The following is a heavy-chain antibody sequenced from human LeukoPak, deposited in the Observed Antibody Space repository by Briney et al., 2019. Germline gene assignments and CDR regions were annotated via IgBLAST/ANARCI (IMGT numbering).Heavy chain of an antibody. CDR3: ARQLRDWFDP. CDR1: GGSISSYY. D-gene: IGHD4-17*01. V-gene: IGHV4-59*08. CDR2: IHYSGST. Sequence: PSETLSLTCTVSGGSISSYYWSWIRQPPGKGLEWIGYIHYSGSTNYNPSLKSRVTISVDTSKNQFSLKLSSVTAADTAVYYCARQLRDWFDPWGQGTLVTVSS. J-gene: IGHJ5*02.